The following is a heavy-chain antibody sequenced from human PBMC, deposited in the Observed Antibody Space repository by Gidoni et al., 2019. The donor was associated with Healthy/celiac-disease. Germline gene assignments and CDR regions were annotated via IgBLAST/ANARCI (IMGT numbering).Heavy chain of an antibody. Sequence: EVQLVESGGGLVKPGGSLRLSCAASGFTFSSNSMNWVRQAPGKGLEWVSAISSSSSYIYYADSVKGRFTISRDNAKTSLYLQMNSLRAEDTAVYYCAIDRGYQLLSGYGMDVWGQGTTVPVSS. V-gene: IGHV3-21*01. CDR3: AIDRGYQLLSGYGMDV. J-gene: IGHJ6*02. CDR1: GFTFSSNS. D-gene: IGHD2-2*01. CDR2: ISSSSSYI.